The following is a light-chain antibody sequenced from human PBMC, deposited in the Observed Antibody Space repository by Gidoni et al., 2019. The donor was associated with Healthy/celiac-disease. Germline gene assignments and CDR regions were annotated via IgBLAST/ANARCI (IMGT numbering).Light chain of an antibody. J-gene: IGLJ2*01. Sequence: QSALTQPASVSGSPGQSITISFTGTSSDVGCYNYVSRYQQHPGKAPKLMIYDVSNRPSGVSNRFSGSKSGNTASLTVSGLQAEDEADYYCSSYTSSSTPYVVFGGGTKLTVL. CDR2: DVS. CDR1: SSDVGCYNY. CDR3: SSYTSSSTPYVV. V-gene: IGLV2-14*01.